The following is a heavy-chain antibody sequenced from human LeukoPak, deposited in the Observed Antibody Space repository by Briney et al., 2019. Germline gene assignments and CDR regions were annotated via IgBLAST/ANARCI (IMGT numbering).Heavy chain of an antibody. V-gene: IGHV3-21*01. CDR3: ARVNSGYSSGWYEFYMDV. Sequence: GGSLRLSCAASGFTFSSYSMNWVRQAPGKGLEWVSSISSSSSYIYYADSVKGRFTISRDNAKNSLYLQMNSLRAEDTAVYYCARVNSGYSSGWYEFYMDVWGKGTTVTVSS. CDR2: ISSSSSYI. J-gene: IGHJ6*03. D-gene: IGHD6-19*01. CDR1: GFTFSSYS.